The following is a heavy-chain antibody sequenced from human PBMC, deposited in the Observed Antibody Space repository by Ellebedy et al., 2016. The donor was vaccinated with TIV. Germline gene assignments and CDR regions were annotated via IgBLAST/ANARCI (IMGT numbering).Heavy chain of an antibody. J-gene: IGHJ4*02. Sequence: SETLSLXXTVSGGSISSYYWSWIRQPAGKGLEWIGRIYTSGNTNYNPSLKSRVTMSVDTSKNQFSLKLSSVTAADTAVYYCARDLAVAGKGVSPYFDYWGQGTLVTVSS. CDR1: GGSISSYY. D-gene: IGHD6-19*01. CDR2: IYTSGNT. CDR3: ARDLAVAGKGVSPYFDY. V-gene: IGHV4-4*07.